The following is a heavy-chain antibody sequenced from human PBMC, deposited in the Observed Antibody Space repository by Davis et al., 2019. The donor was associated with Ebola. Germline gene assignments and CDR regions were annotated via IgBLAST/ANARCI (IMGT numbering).Heavy chain of an antibody. V-gene: IGHV1-2*02. CDR3: ARVKGCSSTSCYGWFDP. J-gene: IGHJ5*02. D-gene: IGHD2-2*01. CDR1: GYTFTGYY. CDR2: INPNSGGT. Sequence: ASVPVSCKASGYTFTGYYIHWVRQAPGQGLEWMGWINPNSGGTNYAQKFQGRVTMTRDTSTSTVYMELSRLRSDDTAVYYCARVKGCSSTSCYGWFDPWGQGTLVTVSS.